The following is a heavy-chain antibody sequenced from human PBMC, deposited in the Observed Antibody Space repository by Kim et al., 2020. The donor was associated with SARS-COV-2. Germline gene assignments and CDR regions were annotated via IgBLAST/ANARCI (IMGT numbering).Heavy chain of an antibody. Sequence: SVKVSCKASGGTFSSYAISWVRQAPGQGLEWMGGIIPIFGTANYAQKFQGRVTITADKSTSTAYMELSSLRSEDTAVYYCARDLSTMVRGVPGDYWGQGTLVTVSS. D-gene: IGHD3-10*01. J-gene: IGHJ4*02. CDR2: IIPIFGTA. V-gene: IGHV1-69*06. CDR3: ARDLSTMVRGVPGDY. CDR1: GGTFSSYA.